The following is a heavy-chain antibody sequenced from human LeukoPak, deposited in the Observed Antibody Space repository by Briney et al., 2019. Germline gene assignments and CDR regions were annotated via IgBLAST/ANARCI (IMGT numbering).Heavy chain of an antibody. CDR3: ASSTSYYYDTSGYFEY. J-gene: IGHJ4*02. D-gene: IGHD3-22*01. Sequence: PSETLSLTCTVSGGFIGSSSFYWAWIRQTPGKGLEWIGSLAYSGSTYYKSSLKSRVTLSVDAAKNQFSLNLTSVTAADTALFYCASSTSYYYDTSGYFEYWGQGILLTVSS. CDR2: LAYSGST. V-gene: IGHV4-39*01. CDR1: GGFIGSSSFY.